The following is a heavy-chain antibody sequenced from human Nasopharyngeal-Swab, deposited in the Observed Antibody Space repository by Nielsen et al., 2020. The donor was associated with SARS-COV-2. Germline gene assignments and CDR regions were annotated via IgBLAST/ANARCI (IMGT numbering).Heavy chain of an antibody. V-gene: IGHV3-9*01. Sequence: SLKISCAASGFIFDDYAMHWVRQVPGKGLEWVASISWTSGSIGYADSVKDRFSISRDNAKNSLYLQMNNLRPDDTALYYCAKTYDDFWSGQQYFYGMDVWGQGTTVTVSS. CDR2: ISWTSGSI. J-gene: IGHJ6*02. D-gene: IGHD3-3*01. CDR3: AKTYDDFWSGQQYFYGMDV. CDR1: GFIFDDYA.